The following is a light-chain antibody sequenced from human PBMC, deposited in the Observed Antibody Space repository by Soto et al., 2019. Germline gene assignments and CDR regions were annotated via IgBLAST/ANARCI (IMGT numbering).Light chain of an antibody. CDR1: TSNIGAGYD. J-gene: IGLJ7*01. CDR3: QSYDSSLSAV. CDR2: GNN. V-gene: IGLV1-40*01. Sequence: QSVLTQPPSVSGAPGQTVTISCTGSTSNIGAGYDVHWYQQLPGTAPKLLIYGNNNRPSGVPDRFSGSKSGTSASLAITGLQAEDEADYYCQSYDSSLSAVFGGGTKLTVL.